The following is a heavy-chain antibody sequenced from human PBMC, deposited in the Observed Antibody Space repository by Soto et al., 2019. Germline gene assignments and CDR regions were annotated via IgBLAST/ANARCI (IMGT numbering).Heavy chain of an antibody. D-gene: IGHD3-10*01. J-gene: IGHJ4*02. CDR3: ATLRRVTLVRGVFRNTIFDY. V-gene: IGHV1-24*01. CDR1: GYTLTELS. Sequence: QVQLVQSGAEVKKPGASVKVSCKVSGYTLTELSMHWVRQAPGKGLEWMGGFDPENGETFYAQKFQGRVTVTEDTSTDTAYMDLSSLRSEDTAVYYCATLRRVTLVRGVFRNTIFDYWGQGTLVTVSS. CDR2: FDPENGET.